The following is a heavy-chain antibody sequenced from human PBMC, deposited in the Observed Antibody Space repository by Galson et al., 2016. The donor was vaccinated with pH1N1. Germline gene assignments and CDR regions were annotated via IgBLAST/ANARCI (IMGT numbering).Heavy chain of an antibody. CDR3: ARVNHYSYYGMDV. D-gene: IGHD1-14*01. CDR1: GFTFSSYS. CDR2: ISSSSSTI. J-gene: IGHJ6*02. V-gene: IGHV3-48*01. Sequence: SLRLSCAASGFTFSSYSMNWVRQAPGKGLEWVSYISSSSSTIYYADSVKGRFTISRDNAKNSLYLQMNSLRADDTAVYYCARVNHYSYYGMDVWGQGTTVTVSS.